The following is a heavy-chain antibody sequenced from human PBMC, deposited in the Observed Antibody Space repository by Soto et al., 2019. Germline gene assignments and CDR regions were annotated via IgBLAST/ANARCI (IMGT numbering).Heavy chain of an antibody. J-gene: IGHJ4*02. V-gene: IGHV1-18*01. CDR2: ISAYNGNT. CDR3: ARDVTPPDY. CDR1: GYTFSSYV. Sequence: ASVKVSCKASGYTFSSYVISWVRQAPGQGLEWMGWISAYNGNTKYAQKIQGRVTMTTDTSTSTAYMELRSLRSDDTAVYYCARDVTPPDYWGQGTLVTVSS.